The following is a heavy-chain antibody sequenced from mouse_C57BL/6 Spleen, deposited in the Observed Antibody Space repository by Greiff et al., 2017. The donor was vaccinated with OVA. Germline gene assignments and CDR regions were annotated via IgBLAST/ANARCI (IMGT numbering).Heavy chain of an antibody. CDR3: ARDYYGSPWYFDV. D-gene: IGHD1-1*01. CDR1: GYSITSGYD. V-gene: IGHV3-1*01. CDR2: ISYSGST. J-gene: IGHJ1*03. Sequence: EVQVVESGPGMVKPSQSLSLTCTVTGYSITSGYDWHWIRHFPGNKLEWMGYISYSGSTNYNPSLKSRISITHDTSKNHFFLKLNSVTTEDTATYYCARDYYGSPWYFDVWGTGTTVTVSS.